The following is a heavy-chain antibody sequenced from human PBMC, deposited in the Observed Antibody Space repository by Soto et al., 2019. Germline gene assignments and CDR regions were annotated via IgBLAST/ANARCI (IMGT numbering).Heavy chain of an antibody. D-gene: IGHD6-13*01. CDR1: GGSISSYY. J-gene: IGHJ5*02. Sequence: QVQLQESGPGLVKPSETLSLTCTVSGGSISSYYWSWIRQPPGKGLEWIGYIYYSGSTNYNPSLKSRVTISVDTSKNQFSRKLSSVTAADTAVYYCARVGSSSWYWFDPGGQGTLVSVSS. V-gene: IGHV4-59*01. CDR3: ARVGSSSWYWFDP. CDR2: IYYSGST.